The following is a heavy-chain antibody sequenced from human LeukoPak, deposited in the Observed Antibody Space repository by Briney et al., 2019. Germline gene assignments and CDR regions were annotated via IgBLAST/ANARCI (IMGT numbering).Heavy chain of an antibody. CDR3: ARDVITMVRGVRYYMDV. J-gene: IGHJ6*03. Sequence: GGSLRLSCAASGFTFSSYSMNWVRQAPGKGLEWVSSISSTSSYIYYADSVKGRFTISRDNAKNSLYLQMNSLRAEDTAVYYCARDVITMVRGVRYYMDVWGKGTTVTVSS. CDR1: GFTFSSYS. CDR2: ISSTSSYI. V-gene: IGHV3-21*01. D-gene: IGHD3-10*01.